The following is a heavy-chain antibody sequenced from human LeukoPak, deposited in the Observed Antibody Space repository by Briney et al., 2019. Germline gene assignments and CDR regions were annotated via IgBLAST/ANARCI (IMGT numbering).Heavy chain of an antibody. D-gene: IGHD3-22*01. V-gene: IGHV3-23*01. CDR2: ISGSGGST. CDR3: AKWDSSGYNFDY. CDR1: GFTFSSYA. J-gene: IGHJ4*02. Sequence: GSLRLSCAASGFTFSSYAMSWVRQAPGKGLEWVSAISGSGGSTYYADSVKGRFTISRDNSKNTLYLQMNSLRAEDTAVYYCAKWDSSGYNFDYWGQGTLVTVSS.